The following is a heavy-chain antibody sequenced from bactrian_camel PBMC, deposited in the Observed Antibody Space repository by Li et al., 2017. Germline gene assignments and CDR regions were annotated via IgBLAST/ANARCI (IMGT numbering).Heavy chain of an antibody. D-gene: IGHD1*01. CDR1: GFAFNGYH. Sequence: DVQLVESGGGLVQPGGSLRLSCAASGFAFNGYHTNWVRQVPGKGLEWVSTIISGGGYTLYADSVKGRFTISKGNTMNTAYLQMDSLKSEDTAQYYCVALAWGFNYWGQGTQVTVS. CDR3: VALAWGFNY. CDR2: IISGGGYT. V-gene: IGHV3S40*01. J-gene: IGHJ4*01.